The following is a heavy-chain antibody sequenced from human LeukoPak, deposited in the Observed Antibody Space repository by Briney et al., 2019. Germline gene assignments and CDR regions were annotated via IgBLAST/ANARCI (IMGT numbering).Heavy chain of an antibody. CDR1: GDSISSDY. Sequence: SETLSLTCSASGDSISSDYWSWIRQPPGKGLEWIGYISYSGSTKSNPALKSRVTISGDRSKNQFSLKMTSVTAADTTVYYCAKSHPAVTTTDWYFDLWGRGTLVTVSS. CDR2: ISYSGST. CDR3: AKSHPAVTTTDWYFDL. D-gene: IGHD4-17*01. J-gene: IGHJ2*01. V-gene: IGHV4-59*01.